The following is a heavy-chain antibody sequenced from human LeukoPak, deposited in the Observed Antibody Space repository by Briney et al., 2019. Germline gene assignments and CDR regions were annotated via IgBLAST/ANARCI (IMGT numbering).Heavy chain of an antibody. V-gene: IGHV3-66*01. D-gene: IGHD6-13*01. J-gene: IGHJ4*02. CDR1: GFTVSSNS. CDR2: IYSGGST. CDR3: ARGRRYSSSWYSDY. Sequence: GGSLRLSFAAPGFTVSSNSMSWVRQAPGKGLGWGSVIYSGGSTYYADSVKGRFTISRDNSKNTLYLQMNSLRAEDTAVYYCARGRRYSSSWYSDYWGQGTLVTVSS.